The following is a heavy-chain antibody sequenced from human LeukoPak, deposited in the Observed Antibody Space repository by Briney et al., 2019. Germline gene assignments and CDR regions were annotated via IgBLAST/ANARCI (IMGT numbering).Heavy chain of an antibody. J-gene: IGHJ4*02. D-gene: IGHD3-22*01. Sequence: SETLSLTCTVSGGSISSYYWSWIRQPPGKGLEWIGEIDHSGSTNYNPSLKSRVTISVDTSKNQFSLKLSSVTAADTAVYYCASYYYDSSGYIDYWGQGTLVTVSS. CDR1: GGSISSYY. CDR2: IDHSGST. CDR3: ASYYYDSSGYIDY. V-gene: IGHV4-34*01.